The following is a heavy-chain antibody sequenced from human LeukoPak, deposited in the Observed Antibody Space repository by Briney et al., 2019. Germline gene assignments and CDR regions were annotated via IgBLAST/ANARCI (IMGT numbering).Heavy chain of an antibody. J-gene: IGHJ4*02. CDR3: AKVALVDTATYYFDY. D-gene: IGHD5-18*01. CDR2: ISGSGGST. Sequence: GGSLRLTCAASGFTLSSYAMSWVRQAPGKGLEWVSAISGSGGSTYYADSVKGRFTISRDNSKNTLYLQMNSLRAEDTAVYYCAKVALVDTATYYFDYWGQGTLVTVSS. V-gene: IGHV3-23*01. CDR1: GFTLSSYA.